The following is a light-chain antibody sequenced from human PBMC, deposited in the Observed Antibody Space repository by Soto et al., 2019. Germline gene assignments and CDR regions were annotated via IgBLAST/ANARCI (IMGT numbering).Light chain of an antibody. CDR3: QQRSNPTWT. Sequence: EIVLTHSPATLSLSPCERAALSCRASQSVSSYLAWYQQKPGQAPRLLIYDASNRATGIPARFSGSGSGTDFTLTISSLEPEDFAVYYCQQRSNPTWTFGQGTKVDIK. CDR1: QSVSSY. J-gene: IGKJ1*01. V-gene: IGKV3-11*01. CDR2: DAS.